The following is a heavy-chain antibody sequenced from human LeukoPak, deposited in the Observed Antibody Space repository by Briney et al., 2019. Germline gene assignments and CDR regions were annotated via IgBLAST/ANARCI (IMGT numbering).Heavy chain of an antibody. D-gene: IGHD3-3*01. V-gene: IGHV4-59*01. Sequence: SETLSLACTVSGGSISSYYWSWIRQPPGKGLEWIGYIYYSGSTNYNPSLKSRVTISVDTSKNQFSLKLSSVTAADTAVYYCARDSPQKGYRWSGYHPQFLLDYLGQGTLVTVSS. CDR1: GGSISSYY. CDR2: IYYSGST. CDR3: ARDSPQKGYRWSGYHPQFLLDY. J-gene: IGHJ4*02.